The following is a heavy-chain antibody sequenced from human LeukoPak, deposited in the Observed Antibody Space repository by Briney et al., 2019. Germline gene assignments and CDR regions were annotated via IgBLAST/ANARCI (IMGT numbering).Heavy chain of an antibody. D-gene: IGHD6-13*01. V-gene: IGHV1-8*03. CDR3: ARVSQQLANRRKGYYFDY. CDR2: MNPNSGNT. Sequence: GASVKVSCKASGYTFTSYDINWVRQATGQGLEWMGWMNPNSGNTGYAQKFQGRVTITRNTSISTAYMELSSLRSEDTAVYYCARVSQQLANRRKGYYFDYWGQGTLVTVSS. CDR1: GYTFTSYD. J-gene: IGHJ4*02.